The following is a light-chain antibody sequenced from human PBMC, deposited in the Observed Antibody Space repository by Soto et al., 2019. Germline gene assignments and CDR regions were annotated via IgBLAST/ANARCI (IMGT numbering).Light chain of an antibody. CDR2: NAS. J-gene: IGKJ5*01. CDR3: QQYDTYRIT. CDR1: QSISSW. Sequence: DIQMTQSPSTLSASVGDRVTITCRASQSISSWLAWYQQKPGKAPKLLIYNASSLESGVPSRFSGSGSGTKFTLTISSLQPPDFATYYCQQYDTYRITFGQGTRLEIK. V-gene: IGKV1-5*03.